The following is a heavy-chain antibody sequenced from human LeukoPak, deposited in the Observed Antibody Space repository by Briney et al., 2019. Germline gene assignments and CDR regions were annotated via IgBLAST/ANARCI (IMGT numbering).Heavy chain of an antibody. CDR3: ARQNYGGTDY. V-gene: IGHV4-39*01. CDR1: GGSISSSSYY. J-gene: IGHJ4*02. D-gene: IGHD4-23*01. CDR2: IDYSGST. Sequence: SETLSLTCTVSGGSISSSSYYWGWIRQPPGKGLEWIGNIDYSGSTYYNPSLKSRVTISVDTSKNQFSLKLSSVTAADTAVYFCARQNYGGTDYWGQGTLVTVSS.